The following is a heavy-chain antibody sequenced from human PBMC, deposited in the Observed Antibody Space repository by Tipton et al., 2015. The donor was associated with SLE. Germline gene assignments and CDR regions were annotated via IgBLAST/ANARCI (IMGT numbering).Heavy chain of an antibody. CDR3: ARGGSFEAFDF. CDR2: VYYSGSA. V-gene: IGHV4-39*07. Sequence: TLSLTCTASGDSISTSRYYWGWIRQPPGKGLEWIASVYYSGSAYYNPSLKSRATISVDTSKNQFSLKLRSVTAADTAVYYCARGGSFEAFDFWGQGTMVTVSS. CDR1: GDSISTSRYY. D-gene: IGHD6-13*01. J-gene: IGHJ3*01.